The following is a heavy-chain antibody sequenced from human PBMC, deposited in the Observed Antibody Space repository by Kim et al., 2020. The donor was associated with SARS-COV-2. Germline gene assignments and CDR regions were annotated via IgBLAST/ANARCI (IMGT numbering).Heavy chain of an antibody. V-gene: IGHV3-23*01. CDR1: GFTFSSYA. CDR2: ISGSGGSK. Sequence: GGSLRLSCAASGFTFSSYAMSWVRQAPGKGLEWVSAISGSGGSKYYADSVKGRFTISRDNSKNTLYLQMNSLRAEDTAVYYCAKDSWRSTAKAEYFQHWGQGTLVTVSS. J-gene: IGHJ1*01. CDR3: AKDSWRSTAKAEYFQH. D-gene: IGHD2-15*01.